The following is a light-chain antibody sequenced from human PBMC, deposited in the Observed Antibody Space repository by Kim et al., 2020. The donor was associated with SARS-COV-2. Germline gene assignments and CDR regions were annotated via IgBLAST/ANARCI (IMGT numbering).Light chain of an antibody. V-gene: IGKV3-11*01. Sequence: SPGEKATLSCRARQSVSSYLAWYQQKPGQAPRLLIYDASNRATGIPARFSGSGSGTDFTLTISSLDPEDFAVYYCQQRSNWPPITFGQGTRLEIK. J-gene: IGKJ5*01. CDR3: QQRSNWPPIT. CDR1: QSVSSY. CDR2: DAS.